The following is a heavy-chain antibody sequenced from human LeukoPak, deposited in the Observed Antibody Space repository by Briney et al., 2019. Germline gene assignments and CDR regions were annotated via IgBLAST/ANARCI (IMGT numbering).Heavy chain of an antibody. J-gene: IGHJ5*01. Sequence: SGPTLVKPTQTLTLTCTFSGFSVTTSGVSVGWIRQPPEKALEWLAVIYWNDNKYYNPSLNNRVTVTKDTSKNQVVLTLTNMDPADTATYYCAHRRTASGWSDFFDSWGQGTLVTVSS. CDR3: AHRRTASGWSDFFDS. D-gene: IGHD6-19*01. CDR2: IYWNDNK. CDR1: GFSVTTSGVS. V-gene: IGHV2-5*01.